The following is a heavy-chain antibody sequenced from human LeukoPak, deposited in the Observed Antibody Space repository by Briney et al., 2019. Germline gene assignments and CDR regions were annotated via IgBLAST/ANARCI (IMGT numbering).Heavy chain of an antibody. J-gene: IGHJ4*02. Sequence: AGGSLRLSCAASGFTVSSNYMSWVRQAPGKGLEWVSYISSSSSTIYYADSVKGRFTISRDNAKNSLYLQMNSLRAEDTAVYYCARDSGDYYNFNFDYWGQGTLVTVSS. CDR1: GFTVSSNY. CDR2: ISSSSSTI. D-gene: IGHD4-11*01. CDR3: ARDSGDYYNFNFDY. V-gene: IGHV3-48*01.